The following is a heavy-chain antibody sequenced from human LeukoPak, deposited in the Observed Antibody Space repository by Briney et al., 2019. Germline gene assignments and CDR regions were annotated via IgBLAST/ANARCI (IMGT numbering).Heavy chain of an antibody. CDR3: ARDLVSSSWGMDV. D-gene: IGHD6-13*01. CDR2: IYYSGST. V-gene: IGHV4-31*03. CDR1: GGSISSGGYY. J-gene: IGHJ6*02. Sequence: SQILSLTCTVSGGSISSGGYYWSWIRQHPGKGLEWIGYIYYSGSTYYNPSLKSRVTISVDTSKNQFSLKLSSVTAADTAVYYCARDLVSSSWGMDVWGQGTTVTVSS.